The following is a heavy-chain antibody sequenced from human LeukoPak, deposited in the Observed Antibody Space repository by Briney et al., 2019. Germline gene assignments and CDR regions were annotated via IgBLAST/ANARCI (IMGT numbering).Heavy chain of an antibody. CDR1: GFTFSIYA. CDR2: ISGSGGGT. V-gene: IGHV3-23*01. Sequence: GGSLRLSCAASGFTFSIYAMSWVRRAPGKGLEWVSAISGSGGGTYAADSVKGRFTISRDNSRNMLFLQMNSLTTEDTAVYYCAKDLLFPKFGSESWGQGTLVTVSS. D-gene: IGHD2-21*02. CDR3: AKDLLFPKFGSES. J-gene: IGHJ5*02.